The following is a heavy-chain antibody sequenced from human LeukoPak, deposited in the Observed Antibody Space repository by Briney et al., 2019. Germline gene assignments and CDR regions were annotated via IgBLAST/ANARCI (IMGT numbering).Heavy chain of an antibody. CDR2: IKRDGSEK. Sequence: PGGSLRLSCAASGFTFSSYWMTWVRQAPGKGLEWVANIKRDGSEKYYVDSVKGRFTFSRDNAKNSLYLQMNSLRAEDTAVYYCARGTSGAFDRWGQGTPVTVSS. D-gene: IGHD1-14*01. CDR3: ARGTSGAFDR. J-gene: IGHJ5*02. CDR1: GFTFSSYW. V-gene: IGHV3-7*01.